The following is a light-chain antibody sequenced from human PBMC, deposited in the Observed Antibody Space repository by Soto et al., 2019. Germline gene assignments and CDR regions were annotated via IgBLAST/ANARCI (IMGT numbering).Light chain of an antibody. Sequence: DIPMTQSPSSLSASVGDRVTITCRASQSISSYLSWYQQKPGKAPKLLIIVASTLQSGVPSRFSGSGTGTDFTLAISSLQPEDFASYYCQQSSSTPQTFGGGTRVEIK. CDR1: QSISSY. CDR3: QQSSSTPQT. V-gene: IGKV1-39*01. CDR2: VAS. J-gene: IGKJ4*01.